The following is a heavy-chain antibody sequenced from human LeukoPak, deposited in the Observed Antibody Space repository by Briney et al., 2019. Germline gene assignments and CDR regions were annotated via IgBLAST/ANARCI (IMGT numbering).Heavy chain of an antibody. CDR1: VGSISGFH. J-gene: IGHJ4*02. CDR2: LYSSGTT. V-gene: IGHV4-4*07. CDR3: ARTKRSSGWYEFNY. D-gene: IGHD6-19*01. Sequence: PSETLSLICTLSVGSISGFHGSWLRQPAGEGLEWIGRLYSSGTTSYNPPLKSRVTISVDTSKNQFSLKLRSVTAADTAVYYCARTKRSSGWYEFNYWCQGTLVTVSA.